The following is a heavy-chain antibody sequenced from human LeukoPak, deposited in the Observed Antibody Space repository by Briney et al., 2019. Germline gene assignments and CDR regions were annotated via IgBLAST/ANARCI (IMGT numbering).Heavy chain of an antibody. CDR2: ISYDGSNK. D-gene: IGHD3-10*01. CDR1: GFTFSSYG. Sequence: GGSLRLSCAASGFTFSSYGMHWVRQAPGKGLEWVAVISYDGSNKYYADSVKGRFTISRDNSKNTLYLQMNSLRAEDTAVYYCAKSFYGSGSYDYFDYWGQGTLVTVSS. V-gene: IGHV3-30*18. J-gene: IGHJ4*02. CDR3: AKSFYGSGSYDYFDY.